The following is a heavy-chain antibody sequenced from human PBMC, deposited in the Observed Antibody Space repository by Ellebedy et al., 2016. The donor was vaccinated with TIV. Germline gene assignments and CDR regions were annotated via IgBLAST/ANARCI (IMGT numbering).Heavy chain of an antibody. CDR3: ARGPIPIFY. V-gene: IGHV4-59*02. CDR2: IYHSGST. J-gene: IGHJ4*02. D-gene: IGHD3-3*01. CDR1: GDSVSNYY. Sequence: MPSETLSLTCSVSGDSVSNYYWAWIRLTPGKGLEWIGYIYHSGSTNYNPSLKSRVTISVDTSKNQFSLRLNSVTAADTAVYYCARGPIPIFYWGQGTLVTVSS.